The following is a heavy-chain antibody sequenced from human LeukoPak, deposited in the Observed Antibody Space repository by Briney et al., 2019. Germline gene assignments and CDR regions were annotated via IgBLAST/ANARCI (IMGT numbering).Heavy chain of an antibody. CDR3: TRARPGGTWIQLYFDY. V-gene: IGHV3-49*04. Sequence: GGSLRLSCAASGFTFSSYSMNWVRQAPGKGLEWVGFIRSKAYGGTTEYAASVKGRFTISRDDSKSIAYLQMNSLKTEDTAVYYCTRARPGGTWIQLYFDYWGQGTLVTVSS. J-gene: IGHJ4*02. D-gene: IGHD5-18*01. CDR1: GFTFSSYS. CDR2: IRSKAYGGTT.